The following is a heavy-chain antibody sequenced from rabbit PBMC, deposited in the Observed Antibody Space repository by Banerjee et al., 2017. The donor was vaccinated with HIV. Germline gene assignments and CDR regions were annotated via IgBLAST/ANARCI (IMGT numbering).Heavy chain of an antibody. CDR2: IVSSSGST. CDR3: ARESGVIGWNLNL. J-gene: IGHJ4*01. CDR1: GFDFSSYG. Sequence: QSLEESGGDLVKPGASLTLTCTASGFDFSSYGVNWVRQAPGKGLEWIGCIVSSSGSTRYASWVNGRFTISKTSSTTVTLQMTSLTAADTATYFCARESGVIGWNLNLWGQGTLVTVS. V-gene: IGHV1S40*01. D-gene: IGHD1-1*01.